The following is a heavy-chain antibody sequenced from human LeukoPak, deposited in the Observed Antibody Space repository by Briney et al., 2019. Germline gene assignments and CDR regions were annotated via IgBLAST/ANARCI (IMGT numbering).Heavy chain of an antibody. Sequence: PSETLSLTCTVSGGSISSSSYYWGWLRQPPGTGLEWIGSIYYSGSTYYNPSLKSRVTISVDTSKNQFSLKLSSVTAADTAVYYCAGGMPQELYYYYMDVWGKGTTVTVSS. CDR1: GGSISSSSYY. V-gene: IGHV4-39*01. D-gene: IGHD1-7*01. CDR3: AGGMPQELYYYYMDV. CDR2: IYYSGST. J-gene: IGHJ6*03.